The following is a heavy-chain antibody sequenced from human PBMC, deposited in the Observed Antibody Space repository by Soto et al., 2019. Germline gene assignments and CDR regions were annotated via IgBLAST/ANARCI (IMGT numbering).Heavy chain of an antibody. CDR3: ASGHDAYKVRY. J-gene: IGHJ4*02. D-gene: IGHD1-1*01. Sequence: VQLQESGPGLVKPSQTLSLTCTVSDGSISSGETGSYWTGIRQLPGKGLEWIGYIYYTGNTYYNPSLKSRPTISIDTSENQFSLKLTSVTAADTAVYFCASGHDAYKVRYWGQGTLVTVSS. V-gene: IGHV4-31*03. CDR1: DGSISSGETGSY. CDR2: IYYTGNT.